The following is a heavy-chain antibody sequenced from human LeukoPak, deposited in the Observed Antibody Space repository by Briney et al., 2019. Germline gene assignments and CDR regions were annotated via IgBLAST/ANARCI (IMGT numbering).Heavy chain of an antibody. V-gene: IGHV4-31*03. D-gene: IGHD3-10*01. Sequence: PSQTLSLTCTVSGASVGSVGYYWNWIRQRPGKGLEWIGYIYYTGTAYYNPSLKSRAAISLDASKNQFYLILSSVTAADTALYFCARNSQFGELSFDYWGQGTLLTVSS. CDR1: GASVGSVGYY. CDR3: ARNSQFGELSFDY. J-gene: IGHJ4*02. CDR2: IYYTGTA.